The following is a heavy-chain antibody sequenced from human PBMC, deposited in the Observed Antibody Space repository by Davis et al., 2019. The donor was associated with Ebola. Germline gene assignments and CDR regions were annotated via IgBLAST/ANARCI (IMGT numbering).Heavy chain of an antibody. V-gene: IGHV3-66*01. J-gene: IGHJ6*02. Sequence: GESLKISCAASGFTVSSNYMSWVRQAPGKGLEWVSVIYSGGSTYYADSVKGRFTISRDNSKNTLYLQMNSLRAEDTAVYYCARDTAMDNPYYYYYGMDVWGQGTTVTVSS. CDR2: IYSGGST. D-gene: IGHD5-18*01. CDR3: ARDTAMDNPYYYYYGMDV. CDR1: GFTVSSNY.